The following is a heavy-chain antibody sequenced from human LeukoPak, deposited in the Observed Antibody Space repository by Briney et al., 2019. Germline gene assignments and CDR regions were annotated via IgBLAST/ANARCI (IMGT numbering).Heavy chain of an antibody. V-gene: IGHV3-66*02. CDR2: IYSGGST. J-gene: IGHJ4*02. D-gene: IGHD3-3*01. CDR3: AKLSEWYFDY. CDR1: GFTVSSNY. Sequence: GGSLRLSCAASGFTVSSNYMSWVRQAPGKGLEWVSVIYSGGSTYYADSVKGRFTISRDNSKNTLYLQMNSLRAEDTAVYYYAKLSEWYFDYWGQGTLVTVSS.